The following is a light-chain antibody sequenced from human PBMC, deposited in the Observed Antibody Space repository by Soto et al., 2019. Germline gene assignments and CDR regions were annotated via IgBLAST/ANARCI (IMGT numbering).Light chain of an antibody. Sequence: EIVLTQSPSTLSLSPGERATLSCRASQSVSNYLAWYQHKPGQAPRLLIYEASNRAAGTPARFSGSGAGTDFTLTISRLEPEDFAVYYCQQYGSSPPTWTFGQGTRWIT. CDR3: QQYGSSPPTWT. CDR2: EAS. CDR1: QSVSNY. J-gene: IGKJ1*01. V-gene: IGKV3-20*01.